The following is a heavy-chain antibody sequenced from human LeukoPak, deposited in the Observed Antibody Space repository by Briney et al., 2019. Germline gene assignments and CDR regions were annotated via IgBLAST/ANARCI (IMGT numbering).Heavy chain of an antibody. V-gene: IGHV3-53*01. CDR2: IYSGGST. CDR3: ARDPGYDSNAFDI. D-gene: IGHD3-22*01. Sequence: GGSLRLSCAASGFTVSSNYMSWVRQAPGKGLEWVSVIYSGGSTYYADSVKGRLTIPRDNSKNTLYLQMNSLRAEDTAVYYCARDPGYDSNAFDIWGQGTMVTVSS. J-gene: IGHJ3*02. CDR1: GFTVSSNY.